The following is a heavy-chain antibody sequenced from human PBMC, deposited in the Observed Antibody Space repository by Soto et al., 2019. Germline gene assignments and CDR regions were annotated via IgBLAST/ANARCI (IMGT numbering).Heavy chain of an antibody. D-gene: IGHD3-10*01. Sequence: QVQLVQSGAEVKKPGASVKVSCKASGYTFTSYGISWVRQAPGQGLEWMGWISAYNGNTNYAQKLQGRVTMTTDTSTSTAYMELRSLRSDDTPVYYCARVLDLHGSGSYYYYGMDVWGQGTTVTVSS. J-gene: IGHJ6*02. CDR2: ISAYNGNT. V-gene: IGHV1-18*01. CDR1: GYTFTSYG. CDR3: ARVLDLHGSGSYYYYGMDV.